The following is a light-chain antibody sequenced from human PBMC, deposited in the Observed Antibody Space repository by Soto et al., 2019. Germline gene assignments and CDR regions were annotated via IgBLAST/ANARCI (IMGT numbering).Light chain of an antibody. Sequence: QPVLTQPPSASGTPGQRVPISCSGSSSNIGNNSVSWYQQLPQTAPKLLIYNNNKRPSGIPDRFSGSKSGTSGSLAISGLQSGDEADYYCATWDDSLNGYVFGTGTKLTVL. CDR2: NNN. J-gene: IGLJ1*01. CDR1: SSNIGNNS. V-gene: IGLV1-44*01. CDR3: ATWDDSLNGYV.